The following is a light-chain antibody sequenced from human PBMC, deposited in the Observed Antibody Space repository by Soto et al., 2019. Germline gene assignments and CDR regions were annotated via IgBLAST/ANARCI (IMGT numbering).Light chain of an antibody. V-gene: IGLV2-14*01. Sequence: QSALTQPASVSGSPGQSITISCTGTSSDVGGYNYVSWYQQHPGKAPKLMSYEVSNRPSGVSNRFSGSKSGNTASLTISGLQAEDEADYYCSSYTSSSVVFGGGTKLTVL. J-gene: IGLJ2*01. CDR1: SSDVGGYNY. CDR3: SSYTSSSVV. CDR2: EVS.